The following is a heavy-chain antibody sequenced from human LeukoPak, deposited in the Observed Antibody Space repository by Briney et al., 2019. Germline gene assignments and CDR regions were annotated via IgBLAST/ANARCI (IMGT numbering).Heavy chain of an antibody. V-gene: IGHV4-61*01. Sequence: SETLSLTCTVSGGSISSGSYYWSWIRQPPGKGLEWIGYIYYSGSTNYNPSLKSRVTISVDTSKNQFSLKLSSVTAADTAVYYCARESITTRGPSAFDIWGQGTMVTVSS. CDR1: GGSISSGSYY. D-gene: IGHD1-1*01. CDR3: ARESITTRGPSAFDI. CDR2: IYYSGST. J-gene: IGHJ3*02.